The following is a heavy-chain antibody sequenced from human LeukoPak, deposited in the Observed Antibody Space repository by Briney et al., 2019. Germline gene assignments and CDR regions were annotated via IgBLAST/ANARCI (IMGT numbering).Heavy chain of an antibody. CDR1: GFTFSSYA. CDR3: ARIGGCSSTSCYTYNWFDP. Sequence: GGSLRLSCAASGFTFSSYAMSWVRQAPGKGLEWVSAISGSGGSTYYADSVKGRFTISRDNSKNTLYLQMNSLRAEDTAVYYCARIGGCSSTSCYTYNWFDPWGQGTLVTVSS. D-gene: IGHD2-2*02. J-gene: IGHJ5*02. CDR2: ISGSGGST. V-gene: IGHV3-23*01.